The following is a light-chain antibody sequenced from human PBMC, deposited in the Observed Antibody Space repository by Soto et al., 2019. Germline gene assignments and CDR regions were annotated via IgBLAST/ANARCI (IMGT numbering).Light chain of an antibody. V-gene: IGKV1-39*01. CDR1: QSISSY. J-gene: IGKJ4*02. Sequence: DIQMTQSPSSLSASVGDRVTITCRASQSISSYLNWYQQKPGKAPKLLIYAASSLQSGVPSRFSGSGSGTDFTLTISSLQPEDFETYYCQQSYSTPQFGGGTKVEIK. CDR3: QQSYSTPQ. CDR2: AAS.